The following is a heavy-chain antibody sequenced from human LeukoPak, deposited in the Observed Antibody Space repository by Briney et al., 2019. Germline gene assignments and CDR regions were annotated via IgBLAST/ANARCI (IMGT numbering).Heavy chain of an antibody. CDR1: GGSISSYY. Sequence: SETLSLTCTVSGGSISSYYWSWIRQPPGKGLEWIGCIYYSGSTNYNPSLKSRVTISVDTSKSQFSLKLSSVTAADTAVYYCARGDSYGSLPFDYWGQGTLVTVSS. V-gene: IGHV4-59*01. J-gene: IGHJ4*02. D-gene: IGHD5-18*01. CDR2: IYYSGST. CDR3: ARGDSYGSLPFDY.